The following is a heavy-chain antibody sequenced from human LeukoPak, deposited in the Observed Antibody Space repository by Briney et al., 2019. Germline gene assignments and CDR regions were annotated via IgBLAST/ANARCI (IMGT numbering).Heavy chain of an antibody. V-gene: IGHV4-30-2*01. Sequence: PSETLSLTCAVSGGSISSGGYSWSWIRQPPGKGLEWIGYIYHSGSTYYNPSLKSRVTISVDRSKNQFSLKLSSVTAADTAVYYCARKNHYYDSSGYLAFDYWGQGTLVTVPS. D-gene: IGHD3-22*01. CDR1: GGSISSGGYS. CDR3: ARKNHYYDSSGYLAFDY. CDR2: IYHSGST. J-gene: IGHJ4*02.